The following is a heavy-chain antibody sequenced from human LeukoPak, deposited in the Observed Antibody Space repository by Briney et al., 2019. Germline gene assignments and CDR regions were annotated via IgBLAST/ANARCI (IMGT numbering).Heavy chain of an antibody. V-gene: IGHV5-10-1*01. CDR2: IDPSDSYT. Sequence: GESLKISRKGSGYSFTSYWISRVRQMPGQGLEGVGRIDPSDSYTNYSPSFQGHVTISADKSISTAYLQWSSLKASDTAMYYCARYASTAAPFDLWGRGTLVTVSS. J-gene: IGHJ2*01. CDR3: ARYASTAAPFDL. CDR1: GYSFTSYW. D-gene: IGHD2-15*01.